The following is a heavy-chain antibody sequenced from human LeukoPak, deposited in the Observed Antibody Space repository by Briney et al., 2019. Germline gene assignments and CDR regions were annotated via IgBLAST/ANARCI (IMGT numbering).Heavy chain of an antibody. CDR1: VGSFSGYY. Sequence: SETLSLTCAVYVGSFSGYYWSWIRQPPGKGLEWIGDVNHSGSTNYNPPLKSRVTISVDTSKNQFSLKLSSVTAADTAVHYCARAPHTYYDSSGYAYGGFQHWGQGTLVTVSS. CDR2: VNHSGST. D-gene: IGHD3-22*01. V-gene: IGHV4-34*01. CDR3: ARAPHTYYDSSGYAYGGFQH. J-gene: IGHJ1*01.